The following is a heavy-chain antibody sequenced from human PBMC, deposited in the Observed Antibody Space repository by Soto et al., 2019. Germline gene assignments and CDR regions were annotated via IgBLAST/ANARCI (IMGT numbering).Heavy chain of an antibody. CDR3: TRGGTPYFDC. CDR2: ISSDGRNA. J-gene: IGHJ4*02. D-gene: IGHD1-1*01. CDR1: GFPFSSDG. V-gene: IGHV3-30*03. Sequence: PGGPLRLSCTASGFPFSSDGLLLVRQAPGKGLEWVATISSDGRNAHYADSVKGRFTISRDKYHNTLYMEMKSLRPEDTAMYYCTRGGTPYFDCWGQGSPVTVSS.